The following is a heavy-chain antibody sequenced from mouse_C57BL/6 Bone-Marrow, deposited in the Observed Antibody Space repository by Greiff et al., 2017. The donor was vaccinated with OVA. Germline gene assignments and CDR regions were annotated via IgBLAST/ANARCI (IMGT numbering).Heavy chain of an antibody. D-gene: IGHD4-1*01. CDR2: ISSGGSYT. Sequence: DVKLVESGGDLVKPGGSLKLSCAASGFTFSSYGMSWVRQTPDKRLEWVATISSGGSYTYYPDSVKGRFTISRDNAKNTLYLRMSSLKSEDTAMYYCARHGLGPFDYWGQGTTLTVSS. J-gene: IGHJ2*01. CDR3: ARHGLGPFDY. CDR1: GFTFSSYG. V-gene: IGHV5-6*02.